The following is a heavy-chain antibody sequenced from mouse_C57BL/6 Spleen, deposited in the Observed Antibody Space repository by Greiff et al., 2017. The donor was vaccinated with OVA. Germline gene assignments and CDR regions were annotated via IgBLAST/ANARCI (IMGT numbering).Heavy chain of an antibody. CDR1: GYAFSSYW. CDR3: ARDRIITTVVGDFDY. CDR2: IYPGDGDT. V-gene: IGHV1-80*01. D-gene: IGHD1-1*01. J-gene: IGHJ2*01. Sequence: VQLQESGAELVKPGASVKISCKASGYAFSSYWMNWVKQRPGKGLEWIGQIYPGDGDTNYNGKFKGKATLTADKSSSTAYMQLSSLTSEDSAVYFCARDRIITTVVGDFDYWGQGTTLTVSS.